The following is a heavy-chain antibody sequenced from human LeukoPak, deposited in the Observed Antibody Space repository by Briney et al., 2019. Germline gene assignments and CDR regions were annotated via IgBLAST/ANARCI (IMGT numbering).Heavy chain of an antibody. CDR2: IKRDGSVK. CDR1: GFTFSSYA. V-gene: IGHV3-7*01. D-gene: IGHD6-19*01. CDR3: ARERPGIAVTDAFDI. J-gene: IGHJ3*02. Sequence: GGSLRLSCAASGFTFSSYAMSWVRQAPGKGLEWVANIKRDGSVKNYVDSVKGRFTISRDNAKNSLYLQMSSLRAEDTAVYYCARERPGIAVTDAFDIWGQGTMVTVSS.